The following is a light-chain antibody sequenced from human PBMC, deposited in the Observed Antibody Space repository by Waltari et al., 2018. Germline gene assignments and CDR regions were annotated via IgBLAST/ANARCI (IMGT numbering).Light chain of an antibody. Sequence: QSALIQPASVSGSPGQSITISCPGTSRNIGSYNLVPRYQQYPGKAPKVMIYEVYKRPSGVSNRFSGSKSGNTASLTISGLQAEDETDYYCCSYAGSNSWVFGGGTKVTVL. CDR2: EVY. V-gene: IGLV2-23*02. CDR3: CSYAGSNSWV. CDR1: SRNIGSYNL. J-gene: IGLJ3*02.